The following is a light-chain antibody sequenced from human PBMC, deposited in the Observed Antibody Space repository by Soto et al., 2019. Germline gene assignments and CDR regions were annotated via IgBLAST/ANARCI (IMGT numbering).Light chain of an antibody. CDR2: AAS. CDR1: QDISGW. J-gene: IGKJ1*01. Sequence: DIQMTQSPSSVSASVGDRVTITCRASQDISGWLAWFQQKPGKAPNLLIYAASILQSGVPSRFSGSGSGTDFTLTITYLQPEDFATYYCQQANSFPWTFGQGPKVEL. CDR3: QQANSFPWT. V-gene: IGKV1D-12*01.